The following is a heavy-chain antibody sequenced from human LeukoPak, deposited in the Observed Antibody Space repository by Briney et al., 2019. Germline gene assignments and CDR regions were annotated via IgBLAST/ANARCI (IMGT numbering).Heavy chain of an antibody. J-gene: IGHJ4*02. Sequence: SETLSLTCTVSGGSISSSSYYWGRIRQPPGKGLEWIGSINYSGSTYYNPSLKSRVTISVDTSKNQFSLKLSSVTAADTAVYYCASSRAVYDTSGYYSPGFDYWRQGSLVTVSS. V-gene: IGHV4-39*01. CDR3: ASSRAVYDTSGYYSPGFDY. CDR1: GGSISSSSYY. D-gene: IGHD3-22*01. CDR2: INYSGST.